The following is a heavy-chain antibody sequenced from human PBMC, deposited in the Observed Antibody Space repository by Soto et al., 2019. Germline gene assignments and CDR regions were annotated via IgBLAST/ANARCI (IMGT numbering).Heavy chain of an antibody. CDR1: GGSISRYY. J-gene: IGHJ4*02. CDR3: ARRYAGNFDY. Sequence: SETLSLTCTVSGGSISRYYWTWIRQPPGKGLEWIGYIYYSGRTNYNPSLKSRVTISVDTSKNQFSLKLSSVTAADTAVYYCARRYAGNFDYWGQGTLDTVSS. CDR2: IYYSGRT. D-gene: IGHD2-8*01. V-gene: IGHV4-59*01.